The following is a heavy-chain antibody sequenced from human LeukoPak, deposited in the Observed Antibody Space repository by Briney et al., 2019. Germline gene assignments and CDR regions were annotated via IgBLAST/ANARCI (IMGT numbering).Heavy chain of an antibody. D-gene: IGHD5-18*01. CDR1: GGSFSGYY. V-gene: IGHV4-34*01. Sequence: SETLSLTCAVYGGSFSGYYWSWIRQPPGKGLEWIGEINHSGSTNYNPSLKSRVTISVDTSKNQFSLKLSSVTAADTPVYYCATRRGYSYGSCDYWGQGTLVTVSS. CDR3: ATRRGYSYGSCDY. CDR2: INHSGST. J-gene: IGHJ4*02.